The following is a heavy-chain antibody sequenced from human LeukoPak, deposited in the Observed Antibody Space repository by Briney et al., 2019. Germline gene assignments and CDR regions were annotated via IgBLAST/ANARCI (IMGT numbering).Heavy chain of an antibody. CDR3: AKDRGYSGYDWASWYYGMDV. J-gene: IGHJ6*02. Sequence: PGGSLRLSCAASGFTFSDYALGWVRQAPGRGLEWVATLSGSGAGTYYSDSVQGRFTISRDNSKNTLYLQMNSLRAEDTAVYYCAKDRGYSGYDWASWYYGMDVWGQGTTVTVSS. CDR1: GFTFSDYA. V-gene: IGHV3-23*01. D-gene: IGHD5-12*01. CDR2: LSGSGAGT.